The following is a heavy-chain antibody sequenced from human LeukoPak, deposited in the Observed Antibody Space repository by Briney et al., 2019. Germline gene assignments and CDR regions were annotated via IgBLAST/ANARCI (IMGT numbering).Heavy chain of an antibody. CDR2: IYYSGST. CDR3: ARDRGYSYGLQNWYFDL. CDR1: GGSISSYY. J-gene: IGHJ2*01. D-gene: IGHD5-18*01. V-gene: IGHV4-59*01. Sequence: PSETLSLTCTVSGGSISSYYWSWIRQPPGKGLEWIGYIYYSGSTNYNPSLKSRVTISVDTSKNQLSLKMRSVTAADTAVYYCARDRGYSYGLQNWYFDLWGRGTLVTVSS.